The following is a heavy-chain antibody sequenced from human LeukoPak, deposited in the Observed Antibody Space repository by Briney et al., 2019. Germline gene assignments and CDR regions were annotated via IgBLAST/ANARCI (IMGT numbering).Heavy chain of an antibody. J-gene: IGHJ3*02. D-gene: IGHD2-21*02. CDR3: ARGGMTAIRRDAFDI. Sequence: GGCLRLSCAVSGLTFSSYDTNWVRQAAGNGLEWVSSLTTDSRYIYYADSVKGRFTISRDNAKNSLYLEMNNLRAEDTAVYYCARGGMTAIRRDAFDIWGQGTKVTVSS. V-gene: IGHV3-21*01. CDR1: GLTFSSYD. CDR2: LTTDSRYI.